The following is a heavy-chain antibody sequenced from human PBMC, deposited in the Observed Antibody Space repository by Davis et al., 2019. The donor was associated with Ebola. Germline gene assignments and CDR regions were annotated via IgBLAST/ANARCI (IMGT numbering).Heavy chain of an antibody. Sequence: GGSLRLSCAASGFTVSSNYMSWVRQAPGKGLEWVSVIYSGGSTYYADSVKGRFTISRDNAKNSLYLQMNSLRAEDTAVYYCARDSGSRPRHDAFDIWGQGTMVTVSS. CDR3: ARDSGSRPRHDAFDI. CDR2: IYSGGST. J-gene: IGHJ3*02. CDR1: GFTVSSNY. D-gene: IGHD1-26*01. V-gene: IGHV3-66*01.